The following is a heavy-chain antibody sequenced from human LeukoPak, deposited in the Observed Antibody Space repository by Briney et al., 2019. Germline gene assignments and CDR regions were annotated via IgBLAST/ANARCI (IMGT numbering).Heavy chain of an antibody. D-gene: IGHD2-2*01. CDR2: IYPANSDT. CDR3: ARPACSSTSCYLYFQY. Sequence: GESLKISCKVSGYSFTNYGIGWVRQLPGKGLEWMAIIYPANSDTRYSPSFQGQVTISADKSISTAYLQWSSLKASDAAMYYCARPACSSTSCYLYFQYWGQGTLVTVSS. J-gene: IGHJ1*01. CDR1: GYSFTNYG. V-gene: IGHV5-51*01.